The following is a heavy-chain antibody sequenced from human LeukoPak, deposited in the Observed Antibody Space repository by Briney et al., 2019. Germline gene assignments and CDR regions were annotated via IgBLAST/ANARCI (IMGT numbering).Heavy chain of an antibody. V-gene: IGHV3-9*01. CDR3: VTDQTGRHPYFFDY. J-gene: IGHJ4*02. CDR1: GFTFDEYS. CDR2: INSNSAHT. D-gene: IGHD3-10*01. Sequence: GGSLRLSCAASGFTFDEYSMHWVRQVPGKGPEWVSGINSNSAHTEYAGSVKGRFIISRDNAKTSLYLQMNNLSVADTAVYYCVTDQTGRHPYFFDYWGQGTLVTVSS.